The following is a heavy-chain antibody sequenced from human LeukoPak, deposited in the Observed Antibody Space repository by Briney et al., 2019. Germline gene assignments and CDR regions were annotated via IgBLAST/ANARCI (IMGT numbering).Heavy chain of an antibody. Sequence: GGSLRLSCAASGFTLRNYGMNWVRQAPGKGLEWVSFTDTSGRYVYYGDSVKGRFTISRDNAKNLLFLQMNGLRAEDTALYYCARGRSITLLRGVAMSDGFDIWGQGAMVAVSS. D-gene: IGHD3-10*01. CDR1: GFTLRNYG. V-gene: IGHV3-21*06. J-gene: IGHJ3*02. CDR3: ARGRSITLLRGVAMSDGFDI. CDR2: TDTSGRYV.